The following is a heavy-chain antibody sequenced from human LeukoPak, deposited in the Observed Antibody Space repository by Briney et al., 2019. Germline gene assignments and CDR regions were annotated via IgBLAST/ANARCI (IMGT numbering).Heavy chain of an antibody. V-gene: IGHV4-31*03. Sequence: KPSETLSLTCTVSGGSISSGGYYWSWIRQHPGKGLEWIGYIYYSGSTYYNPSLKSRVTISVDTSKNQFSLKLSSVTAADTAVYYCARAGGANEVQQMYSSGWYPPDYWGQGTLITVSS. CDR3: ARAGGANEVQQMYSSGWYPPDY. D-gene: IGHD6-19*01. CDR2: IYYSGST. J-gene: IGHJ4*02. CDR1: GGSISSGGYY.